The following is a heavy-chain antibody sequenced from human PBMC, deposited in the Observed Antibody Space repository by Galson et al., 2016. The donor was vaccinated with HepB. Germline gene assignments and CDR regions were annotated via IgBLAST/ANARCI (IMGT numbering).Heavy chain of an antibody. D-gene: IGHD4-11*01. V-gene: IGHV4-59*03. J-gene: IGHJ4*02. CDR3: ATMTTVTTFDY. CDR2: IHYNGIT. Sequence: SETLSLTCTVSGGSINTYSWSWIRQPPGKGLEWIGYIHYNGITNYNPSLKSRVTISLDTSKNQFSLRLSSVTAADTAVYYCATMTTVTTFDYWGQGTLVTVSS. CDR1: GGSINTYS.